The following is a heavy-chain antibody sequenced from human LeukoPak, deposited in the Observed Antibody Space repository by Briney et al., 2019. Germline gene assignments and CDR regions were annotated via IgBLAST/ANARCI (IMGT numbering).Heavy chain of an antibody. Sequence: PGGSLRLSCAASGFTVSSNYMSWVRQAPGRGREWVSVIYSGGSTYYADSVKGRFTISRDNSKNTLYLQMNSLRAEDTAVYYCASNGSGWFATFDYWGQGTLVTVSS. CDR1: GFTVSSNY. CDR2: IYSGGST. J-gene: IGHJ4*02. V-gene: IGHV3-53*01. D-gene: IGHD6-19*01. CDR3: ASNGSGWFATFDY.